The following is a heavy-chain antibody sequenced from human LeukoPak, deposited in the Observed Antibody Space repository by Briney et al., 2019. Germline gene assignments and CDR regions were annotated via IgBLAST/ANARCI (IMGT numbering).Heavy chain of an antibody. V-gene: IGHV1-24*01. Sequence: ASVKVSCKVSGYTLTELSMHWVRQAPGKGLEWMGGFDPEDGETIYAQKFQGRVTMTEDTSTDTAYMELSSLRSEDTAAYYFATFAAGVLRLLDAFDIWGQGTMVTVSS. CDR2: FDPEDGET. D-gene: IGHD3-16*01. CDR1: GYTLTELS. CDR3: ATFAAGVLRLLDAFDI. J-gene: IGHJ3*02.